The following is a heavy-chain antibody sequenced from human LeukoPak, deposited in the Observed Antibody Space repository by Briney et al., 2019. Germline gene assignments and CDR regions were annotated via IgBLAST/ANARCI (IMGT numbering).Heavy chain of an antibody. V-gene: IGHV4-59*02. Sequence: PSETLSLTCTISGGSVSDYYWSWIRQSPGKGLEWIGYIYHTGSTSYSPSLKSRVTISADTSQNQFSLKLSSVTAADTAVYYCARGEGGNSLTAAAGYWGQGTLVTVSS. CDR2: IYHTGST. D-gene: IGHD5-18*01. CDR1: GGSVSDYY. CDR3: ARGEGGNSLTAAAGY. J-gene: IGHJ4*02.